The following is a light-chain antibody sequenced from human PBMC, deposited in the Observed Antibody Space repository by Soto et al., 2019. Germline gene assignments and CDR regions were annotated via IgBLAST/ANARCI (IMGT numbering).Light chain of an antibody. CDR2: KDT. Sequence: SYELTQPSSVSVSPGQTARITCSRDLLAQKFARWFQQKPGQAPVLLIFKDTERPSGIPERFSGSSSGTTVTLTISGAQVEDEADYYCYSAADNRLVIFGGGTKLTVL. CDR1: LLAQKF. CDR3: YSAADNRLVI. J-gene: IGLJ2*01. V-gene: IGLV3-27*01.